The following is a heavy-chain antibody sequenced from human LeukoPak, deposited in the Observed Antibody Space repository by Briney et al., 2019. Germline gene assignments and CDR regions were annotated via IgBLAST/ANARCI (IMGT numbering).Heavy chain of an antibody. CDR1: GYTFTGYY. V-gene: IGHV1-2*02. Sequence: GASVKVSCKASGYTFTGYYMHWVRQAPGQGLEWMGWINPNSGGTNYAQKFQGRVTMTRDTSISTAYMELSRLRSDDTAVYYCARVYSSSWYQNSEHAFDIWGQGTMVTVPS. D-gene: IGHD6-13*01. CDR3: ARVYSSSWYQNSEHAFDI. J-gene: IGHJ3*02. CDR2: INPNSGGT.